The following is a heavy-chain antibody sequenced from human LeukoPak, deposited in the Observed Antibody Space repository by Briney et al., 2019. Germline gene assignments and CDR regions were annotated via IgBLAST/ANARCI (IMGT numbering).Heavy chain of an antibody. CDR1: GFTFSTYW. CDR2: IKSDGST. D-gene: IGHD3-22*01. Sequence: QPGGSLRLSCAASGFTFSTYWMHWVRQAPGKGLVWVSRIKSDGSTNYADSVKGRFTISRDNAKNTVSLQMNSLRPEDTGVYYSARAPSEIGGYYPEYFRHWGQGTLVTVSS. V-gene: IGHV3-74*01. CDR3: ARAPSEIGGYYPEYFRH. J-gene: IGHJ1*01.